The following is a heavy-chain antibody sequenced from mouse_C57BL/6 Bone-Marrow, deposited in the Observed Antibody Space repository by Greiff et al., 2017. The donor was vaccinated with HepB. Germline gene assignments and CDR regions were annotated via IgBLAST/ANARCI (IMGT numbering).Heavy chain of an antibody. V-gene: IGHV7-3*01. Sequence: VQLKQSGGGLVQPGGSLSLSCAASGFTFTDYYMSWVRQPPGKALEWLGFIRNKANGYTTEYSASVKGRFTISRDNSQSILYLQMNALRAEDSATYYCARSLYYAMDYWGQGTSVTVSS. CDR2: IRNKANGYTT. CDR3: ARSLYYAMDY. CDR1: GFTFTDYY. J-gene: IGHJ4*01.